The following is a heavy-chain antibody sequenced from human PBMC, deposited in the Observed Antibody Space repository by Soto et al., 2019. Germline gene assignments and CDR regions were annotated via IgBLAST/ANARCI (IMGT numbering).Heavy chain of an antibody. CDR2: IIPIFGTA. D-gene: IGHD2-15*01. J-gene: IGHJ6*02. V-gene: IGHV1-69*13. Sequence: SVKVSCKASGGTFSSYAISWVRQAPGQGLEWMGGIIPIFGTANYAQKFQGRVTITADESTSTAYMELSSLRSEDTAVYYCARGDRLQDYYYYYGMDVWGQGTTVTVSS. CDR3: ARGDRLQDYYYYYGMDV. CDR1: GGTFSSYA.